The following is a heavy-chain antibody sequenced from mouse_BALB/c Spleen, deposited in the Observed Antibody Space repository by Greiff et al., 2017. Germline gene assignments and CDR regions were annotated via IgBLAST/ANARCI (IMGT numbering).Heavy chain of an antibody. Sequence: EVQRVESGGGLVKPGGSLKLSCAASGFTFSDYYMYWVRQTPEKRLEWVATISDGGSYIYYPDSVKGRFTISRDNSKNNLYLQMSSLKSEDTAMYYCAGGGVWVDYWGQGTSVTVSS. CDR2: ISDGGSYI. CDR1: GFTFSDYY. D-gene: IGHD2-10*02. CDR3: AGGGVWVDY. J-gene: IGHJ4*01. V-gene: IGHV5-4*02.